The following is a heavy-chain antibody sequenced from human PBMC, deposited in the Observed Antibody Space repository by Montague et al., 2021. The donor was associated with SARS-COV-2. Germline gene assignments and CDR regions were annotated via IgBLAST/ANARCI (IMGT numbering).Heavy chain of an antibody. J-gene: IGHJ6*02. V-gene: IGHV2-70*01. Sequence: PALVKPTQTLTLTCTFSGFSLSTSGMCVSWIRQPPGKALEWLAXXXWXXXKYXSTSLKTRLTISKDTSKNPVVLTMTNMDPVDTATYYCARIPVSGTAMDQYYYYYGMDVWGQETTVTVSS. CDR3: ARIPVSGTAMDQYYYYYGMDV. D-gene: IGHD5-18*01. CDR2: XXWXXXK. CDR1: GFSLSTSGMC.